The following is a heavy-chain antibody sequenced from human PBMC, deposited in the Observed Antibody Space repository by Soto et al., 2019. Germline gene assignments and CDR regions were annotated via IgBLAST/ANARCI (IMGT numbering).Heavy chain of an antibody. Sequence: GGSLRLSCAASGFTVSSNYMNWVRQAPGKGLEWVSVIYSGGSTYYADSVKGRFTISRDNSKNTLYLQMNSLRAEDTAIYYCARDYQLRLFAFEIWGQGTMVTVS. J-gene: IGHJ3*02. D-gene: IGHD1-1*01. CDR1: GFTVSSNY. CDR3: ARDYQLRLFAFEI. V-gene: IGHV3-66*01. CDR2: IYSGGST.